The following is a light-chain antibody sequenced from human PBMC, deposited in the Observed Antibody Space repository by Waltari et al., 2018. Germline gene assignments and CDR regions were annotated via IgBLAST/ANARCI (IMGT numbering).Light chain of an antibody. CDR2: DVT. J-gene: IGLJ2*01. CDR3: SSYTSSSTLA. CDR1: TGYVGGYKY. V-gene: IGLV2-14*03. Sequence: QSALTQPASVSGSPGQSLTTFCTGTTGYVGGYKYVSWYQHHPGKAPKLMIYDVTNRPSGVSNRFSGSKSGNTASLTISGLQAEDEADYYCSSYTSSSTLAFGGGTKLTVL.